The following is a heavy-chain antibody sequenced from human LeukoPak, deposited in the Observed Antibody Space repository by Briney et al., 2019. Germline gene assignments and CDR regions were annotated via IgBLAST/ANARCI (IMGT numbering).Heavy chain of an antibody. J-gene: IGHJ4*01. CDR1: GFTFDDYA. CDR2: IRSISYGATT. CDR3: SINWDSFDY. V-gene: IGHV3-49*04. D-gene: IGHD1-7*01. Sequence: GGSLRLSCTASGFTFDDYAMNWVRQAPGKGLEWVGFIRSISYGATTEYAASVKGRFTIPRDDSKSIAYLQMNSLKTEDTAVYYCSINWDSFDYWXXXTLVTVSS.